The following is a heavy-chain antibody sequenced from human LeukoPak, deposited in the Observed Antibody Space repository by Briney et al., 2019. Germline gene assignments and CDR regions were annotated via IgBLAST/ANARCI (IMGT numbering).Heavy chain of an antibody. CDR2: INSDGSTR. J-gene: IGHJ5*02. Sequence: PGGSLRLSCAASGFSFNNCAMTWVRQAPGKGLEWVSRINSDGSTRNYADSVKGRFTISRDNAKNAVYLQMNSLRAEDTAVYHCITAGASGTYGRFDPWGQGTLVTVSS. D-gene: IGHD3-10*01. V-gene: IGHV3-74*01. CDR1: GFSFNNCA. CDR3: ITAGASGTYGRFDP.